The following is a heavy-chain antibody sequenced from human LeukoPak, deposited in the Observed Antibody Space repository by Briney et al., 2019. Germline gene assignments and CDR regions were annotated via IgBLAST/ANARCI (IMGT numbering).Heavy chain of an antibody. V-gene: IGHV4-59*01. CDR2: GYYRGTT. Sequence: SETLSLTCTVSGGSISSYYWSWIRQLPGKVIEWVGYGYYRGTTNYSPSLKSRVTMSVDTSKNQFSLKLSSVTAADTAVYYCASESSGSYYNYFDYWGQGTLVTVSS. D-gene: IGHD3-22*01. J-gene: IGHJ4*02. CDR1: GGSISSYY. CDR3: ASESSGSYYNYFDY.